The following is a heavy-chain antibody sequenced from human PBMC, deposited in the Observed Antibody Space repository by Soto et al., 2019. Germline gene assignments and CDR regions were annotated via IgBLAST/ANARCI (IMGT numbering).Heavy chain of an antibody. Sequence: EVQLVESGGGLVKPGGSLRLSCAASGFTFSSYSMNWVRQAPGKGLEWVSSISSSSSYIYYADSVKGRFTISRDNAKNSLYRQMNSLRAEDTAVYYCARGYCSGGSCFRVGAFDIWGQGTMVTVSS. V-gene: IGHV3-21*01. CDR2: ISSSSSYI. CDR3: ARGYCSGGSCFRVGAFDI. J-gene: IGHJ3*02. CDR1: GFTFSSYS. D-gene: IGHD2-15*01.